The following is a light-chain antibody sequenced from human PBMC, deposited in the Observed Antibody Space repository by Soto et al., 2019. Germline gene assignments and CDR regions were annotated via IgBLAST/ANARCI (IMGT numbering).Light chain of an antibody. J-gene: IGKJ1*01. V-gene: IGKV3-11*01. CDR1: QSVSSY. Sequence: EIVLTQSPATLSLSPGERATLSCRASQSVSSYLAWYQQKPGQAPRLLIYDASNRATGIPARFSGRASGTDFPLPISSLEPEDFAVYYCQQRSNWPPWTFGQGTKVAIK. CDR3: QQRSNWPPWT. CDR2: DAS.